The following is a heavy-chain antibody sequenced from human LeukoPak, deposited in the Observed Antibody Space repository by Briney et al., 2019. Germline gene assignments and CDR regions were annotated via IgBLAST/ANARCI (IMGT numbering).Heavy chain of an antibody. CDR1: GFTFSDHS. CDR2: ISSSSTYI. D-gene: IGHD2-2*01. J-gene: IGHJ4*02. Sequence: GGSLRLSCAASGFTFSDHSMNWVRQAPGKGLECVSSISSSSTYIYYADSVKGRFTISRDNAKNSLYLRMNSLRAEDTAVYYGAKLKAVPVAPRQYYFDYGGKGTLFTVSS. CDR3: AKLKAVPVAPRQYYFDY. V-gene: IGHV3-21*01.